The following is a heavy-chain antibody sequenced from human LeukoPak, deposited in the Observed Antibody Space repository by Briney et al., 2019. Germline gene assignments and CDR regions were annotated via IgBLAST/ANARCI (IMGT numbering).Heavy chain of an antibody. J-gene: IGHJ6*03. Sequence: SETLSLTCTVSGGSISSYYWSWIRQPPGKGLEWIGYIYYSGSTNYNPSLKSRVTMSVDTSKNQFSLKLSSVTAADTAVYYCARTTEGGYTYDYFYYYYMDVWGKGTTVTVSS. CDR1: GGSISSYY. D-gene: IGHD5-18*01. CDR3: ARTTEGGYTYDYFYYYYMDV. CDR2: IYYSGST. V-gene: IGHV4-59*01.